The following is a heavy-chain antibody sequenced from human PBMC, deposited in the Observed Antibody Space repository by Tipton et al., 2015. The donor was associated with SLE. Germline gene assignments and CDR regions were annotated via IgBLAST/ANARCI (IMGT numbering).Heavy chain of an antibody. CDR1: GVSISSYY. Sequence: TLSLTCTVSGVSISSYYWSWIRQPPGKGLEWIAYIHSSGSTNYNPSLKSRVTMSLDKSKNQFSLKLRSVTVADTAVYYCAKDYNHDNADYNWGQGTLVIVSS. J-gene: IGHJ4*02. D-gene: IGHD4-17*01. CDR2: IHSSGST. V-gene: IGHV4-59*12. CDR3: AKDYNHDNADYN.